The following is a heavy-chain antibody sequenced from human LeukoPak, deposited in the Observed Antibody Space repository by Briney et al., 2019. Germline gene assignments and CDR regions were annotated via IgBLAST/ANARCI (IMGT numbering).Heavy chain of an antibody. V-gene: IGHV1-2*02. CDR1: GYTFTGYY. CDR3: ARAYAYYYDSTWWFDP. J-gene: IGHJ6*04. Sequence: GGSVKVSCKASGYTFTGYYMHWVRQAPEQGLEWMGWINPNSGGTNYAQKFQGRVTMTRDTSISTAYMELSRLRSDDTAVYYCARAYAYYYDSTWWFDPWGKGTTVTVSS. D-gene: IGHD3-22*01. CDR2: INPNSGGT.